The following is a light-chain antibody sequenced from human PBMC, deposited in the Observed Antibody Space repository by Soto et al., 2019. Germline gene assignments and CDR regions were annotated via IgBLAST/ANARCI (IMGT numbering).Light chain of an antibody. CDR3: QQYGSSPWT. V-gene: IGKV3-20*01. Sequence: EIVLTQSPGNLSLSPGERVTLSCRASQSVSSTYLAWYQQKPGQAPRLLIYGASSRAAGIPDRFSGSGSGTDFTLTINRLEPDDFAVYYCQQYGSSPWTFGQGTKVEIK. CDR2: GAS. J-gene: IGKJ1*01. CDR1: QSVSSTY.